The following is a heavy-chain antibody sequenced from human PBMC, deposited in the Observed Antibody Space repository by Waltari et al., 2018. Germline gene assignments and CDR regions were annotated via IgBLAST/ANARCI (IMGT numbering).Heavy chain of an antibody. D-gene: IGHD6-13*01. Sequence: RLQESGPGLVKPSETLSLTCTVSGFSMTSTRFYWGWIRQPPGKGLEWIGSLHYSGTTYYSPSLKSRVTTSVDTSKNQFSLRLRSVTAAETAVYFCVRHQQVGKVIDFWGQGTLATVSS. CDR2: LHYSGTT. V-gene: IGHV4-39*01. CDR3: VRHQQVGKVIDF. CDR1: GFSMTSTRFY. J-gene: IGHJ4*02.